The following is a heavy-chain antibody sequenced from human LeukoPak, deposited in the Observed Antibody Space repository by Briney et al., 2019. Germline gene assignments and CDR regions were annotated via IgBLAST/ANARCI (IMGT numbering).Heavy chain of an antibody. Sequence: GGSLTLSCAASGFSVSTKYMNWVRQAPGKGLEWVSILYSGSDTYYADSVEGRFIISRDSSKNTLFPQMNDLRVEDTAVYYCARVGDHFHWYLDLWGRGTLVTISS. V-gene: IGHV3-53*01. D-gene: IGHD3-3*02. CDR3: ARVGDHFHWYLDL. CDR1: GFSVSTKY. J-gene: IGHJ2*01. CDR2: LYSGSDT.